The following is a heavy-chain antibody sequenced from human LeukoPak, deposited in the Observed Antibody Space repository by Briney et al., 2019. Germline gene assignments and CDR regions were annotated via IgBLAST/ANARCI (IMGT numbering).Heavy chain of an antibody. Sequence: KPSETLSLTCTVSGGSISSRSYYWGWIRQPPGKGLEWIGSIYHSGSTYYNPSLKSRVTISVDTSKSQFSLKLSSVTAADTAVYYCARGDYDTSGYYYYYYGMDVWGQGTTVTVSS. CDR2: IYHSGST. CDR3: ARGDYDTSGYYYYYYGMDV. V-gene: IGHV4-39*01. J-gene: IGHJ6*02. CDR1: GGSISSRSYY. D-gene: IGHD3-22*01.